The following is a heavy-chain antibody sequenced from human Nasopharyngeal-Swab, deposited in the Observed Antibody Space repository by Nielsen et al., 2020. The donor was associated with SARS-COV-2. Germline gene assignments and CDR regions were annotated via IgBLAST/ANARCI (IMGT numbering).Heavy chain of an antibody. D-gene: IGHD1/OR15-1a*01. Sequence: SVKVSCKASGFTFTSSAVQWVRQARGQRLEWIGWIVVGSGYTNYAQKFQERVTITRDMSTSTAYMEVSSLRSEDTAVYFCAADLQTTMAHWYFDLWGRDTLVTVSS. CDR1: GFTFTSSA. CDR3: AADLQTTMAHWYFDL. CDR2: IVVGSGYT. J-gene: IGHJ2*01. V-gene: IGHV1-58*01.